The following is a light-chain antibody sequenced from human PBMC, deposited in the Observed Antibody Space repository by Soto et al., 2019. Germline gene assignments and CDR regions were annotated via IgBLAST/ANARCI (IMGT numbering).Light chain of an antibody. CDR2: EVS. V-gene: IGLV2-14*01. CDR3: SSYTSSSTHVV. CDR1: SSDVGGYNY. J-gene: IGLJ2*01. Sequence: QSALTQPASGSGSPGQSITISCTGTSSDVGGYNYVSWYQQHPGKAPKLMIYEVSNRPTGVSNRFSGSKSGNKASLTISGLQDEDEADDYCSSYTSSSTHVVFGGGTKLTVL.